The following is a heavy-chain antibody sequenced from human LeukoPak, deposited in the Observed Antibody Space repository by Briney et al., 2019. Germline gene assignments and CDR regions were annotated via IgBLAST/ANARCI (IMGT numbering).Heavy chain of an antibody. V-gene: IGHV1-69*05. CDR3: ARGPLGEYDFWSGYYGD. CDR1: GGTFSNSA. CDR2: TIPIVGIA. J-gene: IGHJ4*02. Sequence: SVKVSCKAPGGTFSNSAIAWVRQAPGQGLEWMGGTIPIVGIANYAQKFQGRVTITTDESTTTAYMDLSSLRSEDTAVYYCARGPLGEYDFWSGYYGDWGQGTLVTVSS. D-gene: IGHD3-3*01.